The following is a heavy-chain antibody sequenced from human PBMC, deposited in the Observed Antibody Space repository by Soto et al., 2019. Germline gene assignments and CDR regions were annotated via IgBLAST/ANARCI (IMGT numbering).Heavy chain of an antibody. CDR1: GYTFTSYA. D-gene: IGHD1-26*01. J-gene: IGHJ5*02. V-gene: IGHV1-3*01. CDR2: INAGNGNT. Sequence: QVQLVQSGAEVKKPGASVKVSCKASGYTFTSYAMHWVRQAPGQRLEWMGWINAGNGNTKYSQKFQGRVTITRDTSASTAYMELSSLRSEDTAVYYCARDLVGGSRTRYNWFDPWGQGTLVTVSS. CDR3: ARDLVGGSRTRYNWFDP.